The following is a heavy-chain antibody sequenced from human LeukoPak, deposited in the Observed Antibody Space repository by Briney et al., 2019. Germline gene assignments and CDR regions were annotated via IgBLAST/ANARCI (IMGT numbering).Heavy chain of an antibody. CDR1: GFTFSDYA. V-gene: IGHV3-64*01. D-gene: IGHD4-17*01. J-gene: IGHJ3*02. CDR2: ISSDGGST. CDR3: ARVGDYTAFDI. Sequence: GGSLRLSCTASGFTFSDYAMHWVRQAPGKGLEYVSAISSDGGSTYYANSVEGRFTISRDNSKNTLYLQMGCLRAEDMAVFYCARVGDYTAFDIWGQGTLVTVSS.